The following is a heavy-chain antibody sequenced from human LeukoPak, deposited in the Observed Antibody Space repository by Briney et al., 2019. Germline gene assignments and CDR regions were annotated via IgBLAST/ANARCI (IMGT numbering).Heavy chain of an antibody. V-gene: IGHV3-66*01. Sequence: GGSLRLSCAASEFSVGSNYMTWVRQAPGKGLEWVSLIYSGGSTYYADSVKGRFTISRENSKNTLYLQMNSLRAEDTAVYFCVMYTWGDVSDIWGQGTMVTVSS. CDR1: EFSVGSNY. D-gene: IGHD3-16*01. CDR2: IYSGGST. CDR3: VMYTWGDVSDI. J-gene: IGHJ3*02.